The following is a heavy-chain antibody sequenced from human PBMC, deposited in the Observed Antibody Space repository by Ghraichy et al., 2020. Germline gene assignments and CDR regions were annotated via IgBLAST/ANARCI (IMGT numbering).Heavy chain of an antibody. Sequence: SQTLSLTCAVYGGSFSGYYWSWIRQPPGKGLEWIGEINHSGSTKYNTSLKSRVTISVDTSRNQFSLNLSSLTAADTAVYYCARGQSGSYFRAYYFDFWAQGALVTVSS. J-gene: IGHJ4*02. CDR1: GGSFSGYY. D-gene: IGHD1-26*01. CDR2: INHSGST. CDR3: ARGQSGSYFRAYYFDF. V-gene: IGHV4-34*01.